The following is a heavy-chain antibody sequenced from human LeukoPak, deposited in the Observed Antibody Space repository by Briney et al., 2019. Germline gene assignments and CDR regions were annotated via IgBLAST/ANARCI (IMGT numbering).Heavy chain of an antibody. Sequence: GGSLRLSCVASGFTFSDYYMSWIRQAPGKGLEWVSYIPSASSYTSYADSVKGRFTISRDNAKNSLYLQMSSLRAEDTAVYYCARAANTAAGTPTLAIDYWGQGTLVTVSS. V-gene: IGHV3-11*05. CDR2: IPSASSYT. D-gene: IGHD6-13*01. CDR3: ARAANTAAGTPTLAIDY. J-gene: IGHJ4*02. CDR1: GFTFSDYY.